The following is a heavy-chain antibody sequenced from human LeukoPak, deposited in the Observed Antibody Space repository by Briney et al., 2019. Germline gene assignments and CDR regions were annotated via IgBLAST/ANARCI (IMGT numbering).Heavy chain of an antibody. Sequence: SETLSLTCTVSGGSTNYYYWSWIRQPPGKGLEWIGYIDYSGSTYYNPSLKSRLTISVDTSKNQFSLRLSSVTAADTAIYYCARYYSAADHAFDIWGQGTMVTVSS. CDR2: IDYSGST. V-gene: IGHV4-59*12. CDR1: GGSTNYYY. J-gene: IGHJ3*02. D-gene: IGHD2/OR15-2a*01. CDR3: ARYYSAADHAFDI.